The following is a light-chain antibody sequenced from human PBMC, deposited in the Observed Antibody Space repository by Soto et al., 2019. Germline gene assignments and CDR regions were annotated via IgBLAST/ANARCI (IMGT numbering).Light chain of an antibody. CDR1: QDISSY. Sequence: DIPLTQSPSFLSASVGARVTITCRASQDISSYLAWYQQRPGKVPRFLTHSASTLQSGVPSRFSATGSGTTFTLTISSLQPEDIATYYCQQLNRFPRTFGQGTKVEV. CDR2: SAS. J-gene: IGKJ1*01. V-gene: IGKV1-9*01. CDR3: QQLNRFPRT.